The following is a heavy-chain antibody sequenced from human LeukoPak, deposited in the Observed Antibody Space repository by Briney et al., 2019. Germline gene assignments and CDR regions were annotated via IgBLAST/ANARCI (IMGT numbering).Heavy chain of an antibody. J-gene: IGHJ4*02. D-gene: IGHD6-19*01. V-gene: IGHV3-74*01. CDR3: ARGSSSGWPDYFDS. Sequence: GGSLRLSCAASGFTLSTYWMPWVRQAPGKGLVWVSRINGDGSDTPYADSVKGRFTISRDNAKNMSYLQMNSLRAEDTAVYYCARGSSSGWPDYFDSWGQGILVIVSS. CDR1: GFTLSTYW. CDR2: INGDGSDT.